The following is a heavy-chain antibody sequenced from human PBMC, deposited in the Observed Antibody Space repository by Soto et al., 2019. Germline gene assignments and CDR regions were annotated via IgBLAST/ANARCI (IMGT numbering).Heavy chain of an antibody. J-gene: IGHJ6*02. CDR3: ARTSYYDSSGYYNMDV. D-gene: IGHD3-22*01. CDR1: AGSISSSNW. V-gene: IGHV4-4*02. Sequence: QVQLQESGPGLVKPSGTLSLTCAVSAGSISSSNWWTWVRQSPGKGLEWIGEIHHSGSTNYNPSLNCRVTISVDKSKNQFSLKLTSVTAADTADYYCARTSYYDSSGYYNMDVWGQGTTVTVSS. CDR2: IHHSGST.